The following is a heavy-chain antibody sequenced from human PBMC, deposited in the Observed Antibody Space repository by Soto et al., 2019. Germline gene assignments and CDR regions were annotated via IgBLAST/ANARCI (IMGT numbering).Heavy chain of an antibody. J-gene: IGHJ4*02. CDR3: ARALVYGDYMEY. V-gene: IGHV4-30-4*01. CDR1: GGSISSVYYY. Sequence: PSETLSLTCTVSGGSISSVYYYWSWIRQPPGKGLEWIGYIYYSGSTYYNPSLKSRVTISVDTSKDQFSLKLSSVTAADAAVYYCARALVYGDYMEYWGQGTLVTVSS. CDR2: IYYSGST. D-gene: IGHD4-17*01.